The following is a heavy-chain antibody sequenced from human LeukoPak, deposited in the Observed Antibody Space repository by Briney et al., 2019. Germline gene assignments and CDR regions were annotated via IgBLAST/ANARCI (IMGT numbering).Heavy chain of an antibody. CDR1: GFTFSSYG. CDR2: IRYDGSNK. Sequence: GGSLRLSCAASGFTFSSYGMHWVRQAPGKGLEWVAFIRYDGSNKSYADSVKGRFTISRDNSKNTLYVQMNSLRTEDTAVYYCAKGESPVDTGTSTNWGQGTLVTVSS. CDR3: AKGESPVDTGTSTN. D-gene: IGHD1-1*01. V-gene: IGHV3-30*02. J-gene: IGHJ4*02.